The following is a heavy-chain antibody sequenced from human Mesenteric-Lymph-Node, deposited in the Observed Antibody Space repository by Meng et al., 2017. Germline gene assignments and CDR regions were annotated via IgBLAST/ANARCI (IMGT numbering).Heavy chain of an antibody. J-gene: IGHJ4*02. CDR2: FVNYRDT. D-gene: IGHD3-10*01. CDR1: PYAIGTYG. V-gene: IGHV1-18*01. Sequence: QAGPEMKKPGASVGVSGKASPYAIGTYGISWLQQPPGLVLEWMGWFVNYRDTYPAPKFQDRVTMTTDTHTNTVIMELRSLTSDDTAVYYCAKGTPGRSYCDYWGQGTLVTVSS. CDR3: AKGTPGRSYCDY.